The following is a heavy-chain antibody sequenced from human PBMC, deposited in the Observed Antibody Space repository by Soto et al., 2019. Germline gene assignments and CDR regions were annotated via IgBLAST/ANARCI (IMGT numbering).Heavy chain of an antibody. CDR2: ISYDGSNK. CDR3: AREVRRLRGYFDY. J-gene: IGHJ4*02. Sequence: GGSLRLSCAASGFTFSSYAMHWVRQAPGKGLEWVAVISYDGSNKYYADSVKGRFTISRDNSKNTLYLQMNSLRAEDTAVYYCAREVRRLRGYFDYWGQGTLVTVSS. CDR1: GFTFSSYA. V-gene: IGHV3-30-3*01. D-gene: IGHD4-17*01.